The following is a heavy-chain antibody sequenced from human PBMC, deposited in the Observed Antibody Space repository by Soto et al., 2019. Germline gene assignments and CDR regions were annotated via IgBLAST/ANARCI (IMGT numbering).Heavy chain of an antibody. D-gene: IGHD3-22*01. CDR1: GDSINSRGYY. Sequence: SETLSLTCTVSGDSINSRGYYWACIRQPPGKGLEWIGYIYYGGSINYNPSLKSRVIISVDTAKNQFSLRLSSVSAADTAVYYCTGAYYDVSGYSLDPWGQGTSVTSPQ. V-gene: IGHV4-61*05. J-gene: IGHJ5*02. CDR3: TGAYYDVSGYSLDP. CDR2: IYYGGSI.